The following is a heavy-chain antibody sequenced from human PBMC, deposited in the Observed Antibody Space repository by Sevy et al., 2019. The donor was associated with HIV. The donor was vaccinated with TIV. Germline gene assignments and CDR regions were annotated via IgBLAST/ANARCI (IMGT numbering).Heavy chain of an antibody. D-gene: IGHD3-3*01. CDR1: AFTFSTSA. V-gene: IGHV1-58*01. CDR2: IVVGSGST. Sequence: KISCKASAFTFSTSAVQWVRQSRGQRLEWIGWIVVGSGSTNYAQKFQGRVTFTRDMSTNTAYMEMSSLRSDDTAVYYCAATTDTIFGVVLMNNWFDPWGQGTLVTVSS. CDR3: AATTDTIFGVVLMNNWFDP. J-gene: IGHJ5*02.